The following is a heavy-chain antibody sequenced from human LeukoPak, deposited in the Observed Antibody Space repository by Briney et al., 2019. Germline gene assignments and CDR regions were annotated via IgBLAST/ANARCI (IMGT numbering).Heavy chain of an antibody. CDR3: ARNVQYQLPKGLIDY. V-gene: IGHV4-28*01. J-gene: IGHJ4*02. D-gene: IGHD2-2*01. Sequence: SDTLSLTCAVSGYSISSSNWWGWIRQPPGKGLEWIGYIYYSGSTYYNPSLKSRVTMSVDTSKNQFSLKLSSVTAVDTAVYYCARNVQYQLPKGLIDYWGQETLVTVSS. CDR1: GYSISSSNW. CDR2: IYYSGST.